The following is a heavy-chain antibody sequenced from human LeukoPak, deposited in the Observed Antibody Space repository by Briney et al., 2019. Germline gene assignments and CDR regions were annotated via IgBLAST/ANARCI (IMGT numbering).Heavy chain of an antibody. V-gene: IGHV4-61*01. CDR2: IYYSGSA. Sequence: SETLSLTCTVSGVSVSSGSYYWSWIRQPPGKGLECIGYIYYSGSANYNPSLKSRVTISLDTSKNQFSLKLSSVTAADTAMYYCARIYSRGFDYWGQGTLVTVSS. CDR3: ARIYSRGFDY. D-gene: IGHD5-18*01. CDR1: GVSVSSGSYY. J-gene: IGHJ4*02.